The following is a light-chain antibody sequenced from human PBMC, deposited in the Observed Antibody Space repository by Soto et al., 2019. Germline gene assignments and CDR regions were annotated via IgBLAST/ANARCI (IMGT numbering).Light chain of an antibody. J-gene: IGKJ1*01. Sequence: DIVLTQSPLSLPVTLEQPAAISCRSSQSLVHSDGNTYLNWLQQRPGQSPRRLIYKVSNRDSGVPDRFSGSGSGTDFTLTISRVEAEDIGVYYCVQGTHWPRAFGQGTKVDIK. CDR1: QSLVHSDGNTY. CDR3: VQGTHWPRA. V-gene: IGKV2-30*02. CDR2: KVS.